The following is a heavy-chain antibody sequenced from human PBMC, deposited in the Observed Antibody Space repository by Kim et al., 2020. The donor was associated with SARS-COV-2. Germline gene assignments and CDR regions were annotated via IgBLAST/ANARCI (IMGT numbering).Heavy chain of an antibody. CDR3: VSGYTSGL. D-gene: IGHD6-19*01. V-gene: IGHV3-7*01. CDR2: INEDGSKK. Sequence: GGSLRLSCAASGFAFSRYWMTWVRQAPGKGLEWVASINEDGSKKYYADSVKGRFTMSRDNVEKSLSLQMNGLRGEDTAVYYCVSGYTSGLWGQGALVT. J-gene: IGHJ4*02. CDR1: GFAFSRYW.